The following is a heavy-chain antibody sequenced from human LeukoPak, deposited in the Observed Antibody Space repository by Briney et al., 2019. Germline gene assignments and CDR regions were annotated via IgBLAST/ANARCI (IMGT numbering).Heavy chain of an antibody. CDR1: GFTVSSNY. CDR2: IYTSGST. Sequence: PGGSLRLSCAASGFTVSSNYMNWVRQAPGKGLEWVSVIYTSGSTYNADSVKGRFTISRDNSKNTLYLQMNSLRADDTAVYYCARSPRFSDSSGYYRWGYFDNWGQGTLVTVSS. V-gene: IGHV3-66*01. D-gene: IGHD3-22*01. CDR3: ARSPRFSDSSGYYRWGYFDN. J-gene: IGHJ4*02.